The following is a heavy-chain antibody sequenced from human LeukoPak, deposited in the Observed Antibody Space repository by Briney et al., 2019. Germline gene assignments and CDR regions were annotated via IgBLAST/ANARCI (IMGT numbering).Heavy chain of an antibody. CDR1: GYTFTGYY. Sequence: ASVKVSCKASGYTFTGYYMHWVRQAPGQGLEWMGWINPNSGGTNYAQKFQGRVTMTRDTSISTAYMELSGLRSDDTAVYYCARDGYSGGAFDIWGQGTMVTVSS. V-gene: IGHV1-2*02. J-gene: IGHJ3*02. CDR2: INPNSGGT. CDR3: ARDGYSGGAFDI. D-gene: IGHD5-12*01.